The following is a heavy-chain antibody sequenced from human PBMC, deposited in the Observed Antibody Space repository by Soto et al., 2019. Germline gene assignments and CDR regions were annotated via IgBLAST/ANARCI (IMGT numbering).Heavy chain of an antibody. V-gene: IGHV4-4*02. CDR3: ARARYQLLSGDSAFDI. D-gene: IGHD2-2*01. J-gene: IGHJ3*02. Sequence: QVQLQESGPGLVKPSGTLSLTCAVSSGSISSSNWWSWVRQPPGKGLEWIGEIYHSGSTNYNPSLKSRVTTSVDKSKNQFSLKLSSVTAADTAVYYCARARYQLLSGDSAFDIWGQGTMVTVSS. CDR2: IYHSGST. CDR1: SGSISSSNW.